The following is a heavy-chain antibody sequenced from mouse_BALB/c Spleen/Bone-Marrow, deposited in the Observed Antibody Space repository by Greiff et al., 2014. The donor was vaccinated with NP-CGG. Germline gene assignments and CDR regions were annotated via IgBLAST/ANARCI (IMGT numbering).Heavy chain of an antibody. Sequence: EVKVEESGGDLVKPGGSLKLSCAASGFTFSGYATSWVRQTPEKRLEWVASISNGGSTYYPDSVKGRFTISRDNARNILYLQMTSLRSEDTAMYYCTRGRRDYGWYFDVWGAGTTVTVSS. CDR3: TRGRRDYGWYFDV. V-gene: IGHV5-6-5*01. J-gene: IGHJ1*01. D-gene: IGHD2-4*01. CDR1: GFTFSGYA. CDR2: ISNGGST.